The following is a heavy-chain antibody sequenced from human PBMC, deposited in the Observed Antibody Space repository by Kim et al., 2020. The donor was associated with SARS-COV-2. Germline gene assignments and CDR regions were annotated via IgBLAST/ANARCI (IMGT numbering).Heavy chain of an antibody. J-gene: IGHJ4*02. Sequence: GGSLRLSCAASGFTFSSYAMSWVRQAPWKGLEWVSGISMSGGSTYYADSVKGRFTISRDNSKNTLYLQMNSLRAEDTAVYYCAKSAISMFRGNFDYWGQGNLVTVAS. CDR1: GFTFSSYA. D-gene: IGHD3-10*01. CDR2: ISMSGGST. V-gene: IGHV3-23*01. CDR3: AKSAISMFRGNFDY.